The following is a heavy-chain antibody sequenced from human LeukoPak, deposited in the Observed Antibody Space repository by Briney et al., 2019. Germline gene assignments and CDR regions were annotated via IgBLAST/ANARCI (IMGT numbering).Heavy chain of an antibody. CDR3: ARGNPDLTGRWLQWGFDY. V-gene: IGHV4-39*07. CDR2: IYYSGST. CDR1: GGSISSSSYY. D-gene: IGHD5-24*01. Sequence: PSETLSLTCTVSGGSISSSSYYWGWIRQPPGKGLEWIGSIYYSGSTYYNPSLKSRVTISVDTSKNQFSLKLSSVTAADTAVYYCARGNPDLTGRWLQWGFDYWGQGTLVTVSS. J-gene: IGHJ4*02.